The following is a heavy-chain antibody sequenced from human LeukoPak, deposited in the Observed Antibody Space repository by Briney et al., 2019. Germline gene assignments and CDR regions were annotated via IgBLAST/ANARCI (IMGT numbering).Heavy chain of an antibody. CDR3: AIFDFLFGEIDNWFDP. D-gene: IGHD3-16*01. Sequence: GASLKISCKGSGYSFTSYWIGWVRQMPGKGLEWMGIIYPGDSDTRYSPSFQGQVTISADKSIGTAYLQWSSLKASDTAMYYCAIFDFLFGEIDNWFDPWGQGTQVTVSS. CDR1: GYSFTSYW. CDR2: IYPGDSDT. V-gene: IGHV5-51*01. J-gene: IGHJ5*02.